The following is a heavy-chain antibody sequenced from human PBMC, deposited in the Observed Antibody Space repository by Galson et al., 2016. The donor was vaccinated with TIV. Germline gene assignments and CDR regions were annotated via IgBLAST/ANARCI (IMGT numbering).Heavy chain of an antibody. J-gene: IGHJ3*01. CDR1: EDTFSNHA. Sequence: SVKVSCKASEDTFSNHAISWARQAPGQGLEWMGRIVPIFRTPTYAQEFQGRVTLTADESTSTAYMELSNLRSEDTAVYYCAREMYFYDSSRKGDAFDVWGQGSMVTVSS. V-gene: IGHV1-69*13. CDR2: IVPIFRTP. D-gene: IGHD3-22*01. CDR3: AREMYFYDSSRKGDAFDV.